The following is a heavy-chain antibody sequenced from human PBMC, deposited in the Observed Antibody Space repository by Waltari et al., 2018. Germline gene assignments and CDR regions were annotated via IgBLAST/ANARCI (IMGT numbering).Heavy chain of an antibody. J-gene: IGHJ4*02. CDR1: GFTFSTYW. CDR2: IDSDGSPT. D-gene: IGHD3-16*02. Sequence: EVQLVESGGGLVQPGGSLRLSCAASGFTFSTYWMHGVRQAPGKGLAWVSRIDSDGSPTNYADSVKGRFTISRDNAKNTLYLQMNNLGAEDTAVYYCARAGSYRFDYWGQGTLVTVSS. CDR3: ARAGSYRFDY. V-gene: IGHV3-74*01.